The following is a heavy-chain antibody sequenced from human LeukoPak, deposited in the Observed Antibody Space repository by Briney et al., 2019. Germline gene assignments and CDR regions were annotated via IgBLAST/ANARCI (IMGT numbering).Heavy chain of an antibody. Sequence: PSQTLSLTCTVSGGSISSGDRYWSWIRQSPGKGLEWIEYIYSTGNTYYNPSLKSRVIISVDTSKNQFSLELNSVTAADTAVYYCARDSYSYGYGGFDYWGQGILVTVSS. CDR1: GGSISSGDRY. CDR2: IYSTGNT. CDR3: ARDSYSYGYGGFDY. J-gene: IGHJ4*02. D-gene: IGHD5-18*01. V-gene: IGHV4-30-4*01.